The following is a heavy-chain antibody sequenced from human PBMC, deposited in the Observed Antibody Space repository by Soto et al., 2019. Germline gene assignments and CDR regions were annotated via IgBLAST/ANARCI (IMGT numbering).Heavy chain of an antibody. CDR1: GYTFTSYG. J-gene: IGHJ5*02. D-gene: IGHD3-3*01. Sequence: GASVKVSCKASGYTFTSYGISWVRQAPGQGLEWMGWISAYNGNTNYAQKLQGRVTMTTDTSTSTAYMELRSLRSDDTAVYYCARSPLVTIFGVVIIPWFDPWGQGTLATVSS. CDR3: ARSPLVTIFGVVIIPWFDP. V-gene: IGHV1-18*01. CDR2: ISAYNGNT.